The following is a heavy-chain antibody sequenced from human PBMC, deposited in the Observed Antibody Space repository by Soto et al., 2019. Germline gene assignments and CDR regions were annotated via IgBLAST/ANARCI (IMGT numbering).Heavy chain of an antibody. CDR1: GGSISSSSYY. CDR2: IYYSGST. J-gene: IGHJ4*02. V-gene: IGHV4-39*02. Sequence: PSETLSLTCTVSGGSISSSSYYWGWIRQPPGKGLEWIGCIYYSGSTYYNPSLKSRVTISVDTSKNQFSLHLNSVTPEDTAVYYCAREFPYYVSSDSYLDYWGQGALVTVSS. D-gene: IGHD3-16*01. CDR3: AREFPYYVSSDSYLDY.